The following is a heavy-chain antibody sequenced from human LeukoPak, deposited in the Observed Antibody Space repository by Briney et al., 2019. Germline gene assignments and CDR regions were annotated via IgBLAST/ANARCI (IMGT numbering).Heavy chain of an antibody. CDR1: GFTFSSYE. V-gene: IGHV3-48*03. CDR2: ISSSGSTI. CDR3: AKAMSGSYQACFDY. D-gene: IGHD1-26*01. J-gene: IGHJ4*02. Sequence: GGSLRLSCAASGFTFSSYEMNWVRQAPGKGLEWVSYISSSGSTIYYADSVKGRFTISRDNAKNSLYLQMNSLRAEDTAVYYCAKAMSGSYQACFDYWGQGTLVTVSS.